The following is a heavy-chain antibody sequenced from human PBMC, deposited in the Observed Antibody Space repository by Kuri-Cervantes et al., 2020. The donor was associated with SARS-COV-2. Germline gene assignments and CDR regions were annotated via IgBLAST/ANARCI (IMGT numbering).Heavy chain of an antibody. J-gene: IGHJ4*02. Sequence: SETLSLTCTVSGASISSGDYYWGWIRQSPGKGLEYFGYIYYRGSTYYNPSLKSRVTISVDTPKNQFSLKLSSVTAADTAVYYCARAYGDYEVTDYWGQGTLVTVSS. CDR2: IYYRGST. CDR1: GASISSGDYY. V-gene: IGHV4-30-4*08. D-gene: IGHD4-17*01. CDR3: ARAYGDYEVTDY.